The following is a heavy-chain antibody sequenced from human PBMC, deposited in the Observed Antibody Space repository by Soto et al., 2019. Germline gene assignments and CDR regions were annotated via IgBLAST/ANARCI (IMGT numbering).Heavy chain of an antibody. CDR3: AKDLIFAAYYDSSGYGLDY. V-gene: IGHV3-30*18. Sequence: GGSLRLSCAASGFTFSSYGMHWVRQAPGKGLEWVAVISYDGSNKYYADSVKGRFTISRDNSKNTLYLQMNSLRAEDTAVYYCAKDLIFAAYYDSSGYGLDYWGQGTLVTVSS. D-gene: IGHD3-22*01. J-gene: IGHJ4*02. CDR2: ISYDGSNK. CDR1: GFTFSSYG.